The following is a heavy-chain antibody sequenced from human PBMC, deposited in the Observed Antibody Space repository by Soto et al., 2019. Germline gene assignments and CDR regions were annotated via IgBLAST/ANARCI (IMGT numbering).Heavy chain of an antibody. CDR2: INHSGST. V-gene: IGHV4-34*01. J-gene: IGHJ4*02. CDR3: ARHLKAVAAAMAY. CDR1: GGSFSGYY. Sequence: PSETLSLTCAVYGGSFSGYYWNWIRQPPGKGLEWIGEINHSGSTHYNPSLKSRVTISVDTSKNEFSLRLRSVTAADTSVYYCARHLKAVAAAMAYWGQGIPVTVSS. D-gene: IGHD6-19*01.